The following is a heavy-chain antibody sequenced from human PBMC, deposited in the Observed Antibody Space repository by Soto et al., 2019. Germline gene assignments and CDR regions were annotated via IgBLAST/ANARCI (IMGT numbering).Heavy chain of an antibody. CDR2: INPSGGST. Sequence: GGSGKVSCKASGYTFTSYYMHWVRQAPGQGLEWMGIINPSGGSTSYAQKFQGRVTMTRDTSTSTVYMELSSLRSEDTAVYYCARAAYYGSGSYYPPQYYYYYYMDVWGKGTTVTVSS. D-gene: IGHD3-10*01. CDR3: ARAAYYGSGSYYPPQYYYYYYMDV. J-gene: IGHJ6*03. CDR1: GYTFTSYY. V-gene: IGHV1-46*03.